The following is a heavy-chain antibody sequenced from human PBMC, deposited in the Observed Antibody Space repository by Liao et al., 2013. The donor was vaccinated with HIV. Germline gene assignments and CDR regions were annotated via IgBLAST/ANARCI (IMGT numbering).Heavy chain of an antibody. CDR2: SHHRGTT. D-gene: IGHD1-1*01. Sequence: QVQLQQWGAGLLKPSETLSLTCAVLGDSFSRYSWNWIRQAPGKALEWIGESHHRGTTNYNPSLKSRVTISIDTSKRQLSLNVTSVTAADTAVYYCARAYSGAWNENPRFYNWFDPWGQGTLVIVST. J-gene: IGHJ5*02. V-gene: IGHV4-34*02. CDR1: GDSFSRYS. CDR3: ARAYSGAWNENPRFYNWFDP.